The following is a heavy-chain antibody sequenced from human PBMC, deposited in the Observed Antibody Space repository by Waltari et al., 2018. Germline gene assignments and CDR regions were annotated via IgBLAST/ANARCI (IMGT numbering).Heavy chain of an antibody. J-gene: IGHJ5*02. V-gene: IGHV4-39*07. CDR1: GGSISSTSHH. Sequence: QLQLQESGPGLVKPSETLSLTCRVSGGSISSTSHHWAWIRQPPGKGLEWIGSIYYSGTTYYNLSLKSRVTLSVDTSKNQFSLKLSSVTAADTAMYFCARVARGGYYTGWFDTWGQGALVTVSS. D-gene: IGHD3-3*01. CDR2: IYYSGTT. CDR3: ARVARGGYYTGWFDT.